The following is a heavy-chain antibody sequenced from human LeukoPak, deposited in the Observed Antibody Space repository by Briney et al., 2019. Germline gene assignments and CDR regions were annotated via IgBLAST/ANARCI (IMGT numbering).Heavy chain of an antibody. Sequence: PSETLSLTCTVSGGSTSSYYWSWIRQPPGKGLEWIAYIYNSGSTNYNPSLKSRVTISVDTSKNQFSLKLSSVTAADTAVYYCARAVFRGASYPSYYYYGMDVWGQGTTVTVSS. CDR2: IYNSGST. CDR3: ARAVFRGASYPSYYYYGMDV. J-gene: IGHJ6*02. V-gene: IGHV4-59*01. D-gene: IGHD3-10*01. CDR1: GGSTSSYY.